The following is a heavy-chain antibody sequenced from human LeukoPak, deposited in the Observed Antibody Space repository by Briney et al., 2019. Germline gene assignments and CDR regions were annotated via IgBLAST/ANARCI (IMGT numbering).Heavy chain of an antibody. J-gene: IGHJ4*02. Sequence: SETLSLTCAVYGGSFSGYYWSWIRQPPGKGLEWIGEINHSGSTNYNPSLKSRVTISVDTSKNQFSLKLSSVTAADTAVYYCARHAVAWFGELSWGLDYWGQGTLVTVSS. CDR3: ARHAVAWFGELSWGLDY. D-gene: IGHD3-10*01. V-gene: IGHV4-34*01. CDR2: INHSGST. CDR1: GGSFSGYY.